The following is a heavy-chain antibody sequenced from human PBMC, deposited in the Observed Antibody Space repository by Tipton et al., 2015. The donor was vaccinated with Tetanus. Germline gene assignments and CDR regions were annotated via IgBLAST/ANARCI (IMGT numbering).Heavy chain of an antibody. CDR1: GGSISSYY. CDR3: VRVRSAAYTTNWYSGDNWFDP. Sequence: TLSLTCTVSGGSISSYYWSWIRQPPGKGLEWIGYIYYSGSTNYNPSLKSRVTISVDTSENQFSLKLSSVIAADTAIYYCVRVRSAAYTTNWYSGDNWFDPWGQGTLVTVSS. CDR2: IYYSGST. V-gene: IGHV4-59*12. J-gene: IGHJ5*02. D-gene: IGHD6-13*01.